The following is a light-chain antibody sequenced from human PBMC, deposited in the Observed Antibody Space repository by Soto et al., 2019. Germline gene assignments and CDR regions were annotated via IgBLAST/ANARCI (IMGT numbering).Light chain of an antibody. V-gene: IGLV1-40*01. CDR2: GNS. CDR1: SSNIGSIYD. CDR3: QSYDTSLSGSKVV. Sequence: QSVLTQPPSVSVAPGQRVTISCTGTSSNIGSIYDVHWYRQLPGTATKLLIYGNSNRPSGVPDRFSGSKSGTSASLAITGLQAEDEADYYCQSYDTSLSGSKVVFGGGTKLTVL. J-gene: IGLJ2*01.